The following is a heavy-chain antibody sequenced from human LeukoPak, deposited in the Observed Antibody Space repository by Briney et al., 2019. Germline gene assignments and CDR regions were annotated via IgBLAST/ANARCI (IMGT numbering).Heavy chain of an antibody. Sequence: SETLSLTCTVSGGSISSYYWSWIRQPPGKGLEWIGYIYYSGSTNYNPSLKSRVTISVDRSKNQFSLKLSSVTAADTAVYYCARAGYGDYAVRSWFDPWGQGTLVTVSS. J-gene: IGHJ5*02. CDR1: GGSISSYY. V-gene: IGHV4-59*12. CDR3: ARAGYGDYAVRSWFDP. D-gene: IGHD4-17*01. CDR2: IYYSGST.